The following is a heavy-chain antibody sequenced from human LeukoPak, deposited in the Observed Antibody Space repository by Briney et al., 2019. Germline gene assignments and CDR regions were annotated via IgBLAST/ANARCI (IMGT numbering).Heavy chain of an antibody. V-gene: IGHV4-30-4*01. Sequence: PSQTLSLTCTVSGGSISSGDYYGSWIRQPPGKGLEWIGYIYYSGSTYYNPSLKSRVTISVDTSKSQFSLKLSSVTAADTAVYYCARGGYTAYYYGMDVWGQGTTVTVSS. J-gene: IGHJ6*02. CDR3: ARGGYTAYYYGMDV. CDR2: IYYSGST. D-gene: IGHD5-18*01. CDR1: GGSISSGDYY.